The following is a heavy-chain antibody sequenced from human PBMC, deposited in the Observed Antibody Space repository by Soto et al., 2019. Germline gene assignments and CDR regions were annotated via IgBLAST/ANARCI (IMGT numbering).Heavy chain of an antibody. CDR3: VKGGSSWALDSYGMDG. Sequence: GGSLRLSCSASGFTFSRYAMHWIRQAAGKGLEYVSAISSNGGTTYYADSVKGRFTISRDNSKTTLYLQMSSLRTEDLAVYYCVKGGSSWALDSYGMDGWGQGTTVTVSS. CDR1: GFTFSRYA. J-gene: IGHJ6*02. D-gene: IGHD6-13*01. CDR2: ISSNGGTT. V-gene: IGHV3-64D*08.